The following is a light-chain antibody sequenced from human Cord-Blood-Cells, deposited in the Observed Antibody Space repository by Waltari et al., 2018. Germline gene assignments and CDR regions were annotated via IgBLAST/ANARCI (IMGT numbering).Light chain of an antibody. CDR1: QSISSC. J-gene: IGKJ3*01. V-gene: IGKV1-39*01. Sequence: DIQTTQSPSSLSASVGDRVTITCRASQSISSCLNWYQQKTGKAPKLLIYAASSLQRRVPSRFSGSGSVTDVALTNSSLQPEDFATYYCQQSYSTPFTSGPGTKVDIK. CDR2: AAS. CDR3: QQSYSTPFT.